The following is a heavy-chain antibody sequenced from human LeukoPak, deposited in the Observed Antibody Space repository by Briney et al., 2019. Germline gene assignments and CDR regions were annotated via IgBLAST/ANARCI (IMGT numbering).Heavy chain of an antibody. V-gene: IGHV4-39*01. CDR3: ARSRYEYSEASY. CDR1: GGSISSSSYY. D-gene: IGHD2/OR15-2a*01. CDR2: IYYSGST. Sequence: PSETLSLTCTVSGGSISSSSYYWGWIRQPPGKGLEWIGSIYYSGSTYYNPSLKSRVTISVDTSKNQFSLKLSSVTAADTAVYYCARSRYEYSEASYWGQGTLVTVSS. J-gene: IGHJ4*02.